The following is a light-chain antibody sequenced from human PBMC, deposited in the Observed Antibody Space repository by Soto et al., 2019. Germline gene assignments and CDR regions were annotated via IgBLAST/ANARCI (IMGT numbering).Light chain of an antibody. Sequence: QSALTQPPSASGSPGQSVTISCTGTSSDVGGYNYVSWYQQYPGRAPKLMIYEVTKRPSGVPDRFSVSKSGNKVSLTVSGLQAEDEADYYCSSYAASNNFYFVFGGGTKLTVL. V-gene: IGLV2-8*01. CDR3: SSYAASNNFYFV. CDR2: EVT. J-gene: IGLJ3*02. CDR1: SSDVGGYNY.